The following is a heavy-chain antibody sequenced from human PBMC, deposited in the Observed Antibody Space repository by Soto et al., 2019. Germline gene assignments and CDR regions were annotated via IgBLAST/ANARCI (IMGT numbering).Heavy chain of an antibody. D-gene: IGHD4-17*01. J-gene: IGHJ4*02. V-gene: IGHV3-23*01. CDR3: AKGEPTVTDPGGFDY. Sequence: EVQLLESGGGLVQPGGSLRLSCAASGLTFSSYAMSWVRQAPGKGLEWVSAISGGGGISHYGDSVKGRFTISRDNSKNTLDLQMNSLRAEDTAVYYWAKGEPTVTDPGGFDYWGQGTLVTVSS. CDR2: ISGGGGIS. CDR1: GLTFSSYA.